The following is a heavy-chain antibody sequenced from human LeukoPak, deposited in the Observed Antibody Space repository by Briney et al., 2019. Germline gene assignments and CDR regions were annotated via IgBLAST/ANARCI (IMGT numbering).Heavy chain of an antibody. J-gene: IGHJ6*01. CDR3: ARDQREVSSWYFKVYGMDV. CDR2: INPNSGGT. D-gene: IGHD6-13*01. CDR1: VYTFTVYN. Sequence: ASVKVSCKASVYTFTVYNMHWLRHAPRQGLEWMVWINPNSGGTIYEQKFKGRVTMARDTSISTAYMEMSRLRSDETAVYYCARDQREVSSWYFKVYGMDVWGQGATVTVSS. V-gene: IGHV1-2*02.